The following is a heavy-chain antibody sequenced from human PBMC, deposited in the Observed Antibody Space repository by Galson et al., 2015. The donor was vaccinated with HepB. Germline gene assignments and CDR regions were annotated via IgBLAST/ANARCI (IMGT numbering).Heavy chain of an antibody. Sequence: SVKVSCKASGYTFTGYYIHWVRLVPGQGLEWMGWVNPHSGGTNYAQQFPGRVTMTRDTSISPAYVELSSLRSDDTAVYYRARWACTYTTSCSPDFPWGQGTLVTVSS. CDR3: ARWACTYTTSCSPDFP. CDR2: VNPHSGGT. D-gene: IGHD3-16*01. J-gene: IGHJ5*02. V-gene: IGHV1-2*02. CDR1: GYTFTGYY.